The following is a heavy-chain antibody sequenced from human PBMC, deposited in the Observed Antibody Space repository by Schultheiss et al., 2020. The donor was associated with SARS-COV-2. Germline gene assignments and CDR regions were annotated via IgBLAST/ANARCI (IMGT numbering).Heavy chain of an antibody. CDR2: ISSSSSYI. D-gene: IGHD3-22*01. CDR1: GFTFSSYS. Sequence: GESLKISCAASGFTFSSYSMNWVRQAPGKGLEWVSSISSSSSYIYYADSVKGRFTISRDNAKNSLYLQMNSLRAEDTAVYYCARSNYDSSGYYLDYWGQGTLVTVSS. J-gene: IGHJ4*02. CDR3: ARSNYDSSGYYLDY. V-gene: IGHV3-21*01.